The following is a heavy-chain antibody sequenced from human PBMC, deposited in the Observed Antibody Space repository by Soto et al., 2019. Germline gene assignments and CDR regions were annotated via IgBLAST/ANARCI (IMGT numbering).Heavy chain of an antibody. CDR1: GGSIRSYY. D-gene: IGHD4-17*01. V-gene: IGHV4-59*01. CDR2: IYYSGST. Sequence: LSLTCTVYGGSIRSYYWSWLRQPPGKGLEWIGNIYYSGSTNYNPPRKSRVTMSVDMSKNQVSLKLSSVTAADTAVYYCTRVGGYYGDYPNFDYWGQGALVTVSS. CDR3: TRVGGYYGDYPNFDY. J-gene: IGHJ4*02.